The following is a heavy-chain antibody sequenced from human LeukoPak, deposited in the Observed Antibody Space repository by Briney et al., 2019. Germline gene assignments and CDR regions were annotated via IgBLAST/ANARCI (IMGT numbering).Heavy chain of an antibody. J-gene: IGHJ4*02. D-gene: IGHD1-26*01. Sequence: ASVKVSCKASGCSFTTYDINWVRQATGQGLEWMGWMNLKSGYTGYAQKFQGRVTITRDTSTSTVYMELSSLRPEDTAVYYCARVAGSIDYWGQGTLVTVSS. CDR2: MNLKSGYT. V-gene: IGHV1-8*03. CDR3: ARVAGSIDY. CDR1: GCSFTTYD.